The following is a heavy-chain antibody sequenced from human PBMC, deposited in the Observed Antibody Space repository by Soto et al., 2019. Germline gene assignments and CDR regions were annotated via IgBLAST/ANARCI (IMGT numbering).Heavy chain of an antibody. Sequence: PWGSLRLSCAASGFTFSSYGMHWVRQAPGKGLEWVAVISYDGSNKYYADSVKGRFTISRDNSKNTLYLQMNSLRAEDTAVYYCAKDFGAQYFDYWGQGTLVTVSS. V-gene: IGHV3-30*18. CDR2: ISYDGSNK. CDR1: GFTFSSYG. CDR3: AKDFGAQYFDY. D-gene: IGHD3-10*01. J-gene: IGHJ4*02.